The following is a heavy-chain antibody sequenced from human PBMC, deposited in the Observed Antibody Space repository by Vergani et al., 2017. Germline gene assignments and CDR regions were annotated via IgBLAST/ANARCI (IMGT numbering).Heavy chain of an antibody. V-gene: IGHV1-69*02. J-gene: IGHJ4*02. Sequence: QVQLVQSGAEVKKPGSSVTVSCKASGGTFSSYTISWVRQAPGQGLEWMGRIIPILGIANYAQKFQGRVTITADKSTSTAYMELSSLRSEDTAVYYCATSIQSGIVPADYWGQGTLVTVSS. CDR2: IIPILGIA. D-gene: IGHD3-10*01. CDR1: GGTFSSYT. CDR3: ATSIQSGIVPADY.